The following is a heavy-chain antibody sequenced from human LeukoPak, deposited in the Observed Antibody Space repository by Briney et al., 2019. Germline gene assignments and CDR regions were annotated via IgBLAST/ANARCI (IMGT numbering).Heavy chain of an antibody. V-gene: IGHV3-7*01. Sequence: GSLRLSCAAPGFTFSSYWMSWVRQAPGKGLEGGANIKQDGSEKYYVDSVKGRFTISRDNAKNSLYLQMNSLRAEDTAVYYWARDGGYGGNAVVFDYWGQGTLVTVSS. CDR1: GFTFSSYW. CDR3: ARDGGYGGNAVVFDY. CDR2: IKQDGSEK. J-gene: IGHJ4*02. D-gene: IGHD4-23*01.